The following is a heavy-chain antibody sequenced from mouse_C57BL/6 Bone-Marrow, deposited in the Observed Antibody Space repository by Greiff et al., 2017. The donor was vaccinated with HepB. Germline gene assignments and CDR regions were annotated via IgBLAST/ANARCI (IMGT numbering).Heavy chain of an antibody. CDR2: INTSSGYT. CDR3: SSTTMVTTRGYYYAMDY. CDR1: GYTFTSYT. V-gene: IGHV1-4*01. J-gene: IGHJ4*01. D-gene: IGHD2-1*01. Sequence: QVHVKQSGAELARPGASVKMSCKASGYTFTSYTMHWVKQRPGQGLEWIGYINTSSGYTKYNQKFKDNATLTADKSSSTAYMQLSSLTSEGSAVYYCSSTTMVTTRGYYYAMDYWGQGTSVTVSS.